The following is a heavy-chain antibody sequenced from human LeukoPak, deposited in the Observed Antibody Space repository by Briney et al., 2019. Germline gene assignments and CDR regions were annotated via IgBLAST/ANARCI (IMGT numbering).Heavy chain of an antibody. Sequence: SXYTFTSYGXXXXXQAXXQGLXXXXXXXAYNGNTNYAQELQGRVTMTTDTSTSTAYMELRSLRPGDTAVYYCARIRPRSAYCGGDCYDYFDYWGQGTLVTVSS. CDR2: XXAYNGNT. CDR1: XYTFTSYG. CDR3: ARIRPRSAYCGGDCYDYFDY. D-gene: IGHD2-21*01. V-gene: IGHV1-18*01. J-gene: IGHJ4*02.